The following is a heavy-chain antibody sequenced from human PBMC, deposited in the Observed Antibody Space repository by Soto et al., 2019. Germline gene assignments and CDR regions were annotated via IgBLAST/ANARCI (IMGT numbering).Heavy chain of an antibody. CDR1: GFTFSSYA. CDR2: ISGSGGST. V-gene: IGHV3-23*01. J-gene: IGHJ3*02. CDR3: AKDFRSSRAFDI. D-gene: IGHD6-13*01. Sequence: EVQLLESGGGLVQPGGSLRLSCAASGFTFSSYAMSWVRQAPGKGLEWVSAISGSGGSTYYADSVKGRFTISRDNSKKPLYLQMNSLRAEDTAVYYCAKDFRSSRAFDIWGQGTMVTVSS.